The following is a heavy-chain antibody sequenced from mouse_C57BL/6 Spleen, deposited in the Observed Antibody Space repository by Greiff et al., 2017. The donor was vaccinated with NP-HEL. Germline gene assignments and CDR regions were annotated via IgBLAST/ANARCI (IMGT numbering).Heavy chain of an antibody. D-gene: IGHD1-1*01. Sequence: EVKLVESGGGLVKPGGSLKLSCAASGFTFSDYGMHWVRQAPEKGLEWVAYISSGSSTIYYADTVKGRFTISRDNAKNTLFLQMTSLRSEDTAMYYCARAITTDWYFDVWGTGTTVTVSS. CDR2: ISSGSSTI. CDR1: GFTFSDYG. CDR3: ARAITTDWYFDV. J-gene: IGHJ1*03. V-gene: IGHV5-17*01.